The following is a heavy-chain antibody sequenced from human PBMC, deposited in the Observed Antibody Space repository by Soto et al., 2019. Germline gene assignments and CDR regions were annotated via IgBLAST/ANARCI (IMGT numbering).Heavy chain of an antibody. Sequence: EVPLVESGGGLVKPGGSLRLSCAASGFTFSSYSMNWVRPAPGKGLEWVSSISSSSSYIYYADSVKGRFTISRDNAKNSRYLQMNSLRAEDTAVYDCAIDLYTQDYGDYSFDYWGQGTLVTVSS. CDR1: GFTFSSYS. CDR2: ISSSSSYI. CDR3: AIDLYTQDYGDYSFDY. D-gene: IGHD4-17*01. V-gene: IGHV3-21*01. J-gene: IGHJ4*02.